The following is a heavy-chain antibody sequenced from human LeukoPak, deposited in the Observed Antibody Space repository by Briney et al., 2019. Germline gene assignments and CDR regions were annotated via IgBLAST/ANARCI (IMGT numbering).Heavy chain of an antibody. CDR1: SYTFASHG. CDR3: ARLGYGDYYLGY. D-gene: IGHD4-17*01. Sequence: ASVKVSCKASSYTFASHGISWVRQPPGQGLECMGWISDYNGNTKYVQKFQGRVTMTTDTSTNTAYMELRSLRSDDTAVYFCARLGYGDYYLGYWGQGTLVTVSS. J-gene: IGHJ4*02. V-gene: IGHV1-18*01. CDR2: ISDYNGNT.